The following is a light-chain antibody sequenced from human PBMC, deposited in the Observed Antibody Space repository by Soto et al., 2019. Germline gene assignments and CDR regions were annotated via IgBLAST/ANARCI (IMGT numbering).Light chain of an antibody. CDR1: ESVGSY. J-gene: IGKJ5*01. Sequence: EIVLTQSSATLSLSPGERATLSCRSRESVGSYLAWYQQRPGQAPRLLIYDASTRVTGVPAMFSGSRSGTEFTHNLRGLLSEVFAIYYCKQYNKWTTLTFAQVTRLE. CDR2: DAS. CDR3: KQYNKWTTLT. V-gene: IGKV3-15*01.